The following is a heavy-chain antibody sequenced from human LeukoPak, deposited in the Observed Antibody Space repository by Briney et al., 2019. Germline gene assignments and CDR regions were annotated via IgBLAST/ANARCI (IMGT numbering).Heavy chain of an antibody. Sequence: PGGSLRLSCAAPGFTFSTYTMQWVRQAPGKGPEHVSFITGTGRTTHYADSVKGRFSISRDNSKSMLYLQMGSLRPEDTAVYYCARERAGYYYDFWGQGTLVTVSS. D-gene: IGHD6-13*01. V-gene: IGHV3-64*02. J-gene: IGHJ4*02. CDR2: ITGTGRTT. CDR3: ARERAGYYYDF. CDR1: GFTFSTYT.